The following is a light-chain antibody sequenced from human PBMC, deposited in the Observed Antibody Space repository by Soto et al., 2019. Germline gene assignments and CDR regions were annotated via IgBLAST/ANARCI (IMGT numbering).Light chain of an antibody. CDR3: QQRSNWPPK. J-gene: IGKJ1*01. CDR1: QSVSSNY. Sequence: VLTQSPDTLSLSPAERATLSCRASQSVSSNYLAWYQQKLGQAPRLLIYGASSRATGIPDRFSGSGSGTDFTLTISSLEPEDFAVYYCQQRSNWPPKFGQGTKVDIK. CDR2: GAS. V-gene: IGKV3D-20*02.